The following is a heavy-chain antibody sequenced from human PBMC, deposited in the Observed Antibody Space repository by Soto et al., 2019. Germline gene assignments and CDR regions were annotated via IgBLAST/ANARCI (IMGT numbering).Heavy chain of an antibody. CDR3: ATYGDYRYYFDY. CDR1: CYTFTSSG. V-gene: IGHV1-18*04. J-gene: IGHJ4*02. Sequence: QVQLVQSGAEVKKPGASVKVSCHSSCYTFTSSGISWVRQAPGQWLVWMGWISAYNGNTNYAQKLQGRVTMTTDTSTSTAYMELRSLRSDDTAVDYCATYGDYRYYFDYWGKGTLVSVSS. CDR2: ISAYNGNT. D-gene: IGHD4-17*01.